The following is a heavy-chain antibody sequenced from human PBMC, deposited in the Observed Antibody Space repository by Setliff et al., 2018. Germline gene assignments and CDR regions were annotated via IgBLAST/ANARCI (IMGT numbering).Heavy chain of an antibody. CDR2: IYTRGST. CDR1: GGSINEANYY. J-gene: IGHJ4*02. Sequence: SETLSLTCTVSGGSINEANYYWSWIRQPAGKGLEWIGHIYTRGSTNYNPSLKSRVTISVDTSKNQFSLRLTSVTAADTAVYYCARGPNLYGDLDSWGLGTLVTVSS. CDR3: ARGPNLYGDLDS. D-gene: IGHD4-17*01. V-gene: IGHV4-61*09.